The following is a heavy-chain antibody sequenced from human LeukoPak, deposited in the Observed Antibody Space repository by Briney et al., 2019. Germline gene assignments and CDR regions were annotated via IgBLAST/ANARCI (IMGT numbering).Heavy chain of an antibody. CDR2: IDHTGIT. V-gene: IGHV4-59*01. D-gene: IGHD3-3*01. CDR1: DDSITIYY. J-gene: IGHJ6*03. Sequence: PSETLSLTCTVSDDSITIYYWSWIRQPPGKGLEWIGYIDHTGITNYNPSLKSRVTISVDTSKNQFSLKLSSVTAADTAVYYCARASITIFGVVIWHYMDVWGKGTTVTVSS. CDR3: ARASITIFGVVIWHYMDV.